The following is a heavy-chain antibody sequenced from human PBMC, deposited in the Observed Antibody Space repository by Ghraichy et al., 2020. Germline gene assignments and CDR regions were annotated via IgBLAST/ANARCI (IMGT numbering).Heavy chain of an antibody. CDR2: IKSKTDGGTI. D-gene: IGHD1-26*01. J-gene: IGHJ3*02. V-gene: IGHV3-15*07. CDR1: GFSFNNAW. Sequence: GGSLRLSCAASGFSFNNAWMNWVRQAPGKGLEWVGRIKSKTDGGTINYATPVKGRFTILRDDSKNMLYLQMNSLKTEDTAVYYCTTDTSLPHYSGNYPDDAFDIWGQGTMVTVSS. CDR3: TTDTSLPHYSGNYPDDAFDI.